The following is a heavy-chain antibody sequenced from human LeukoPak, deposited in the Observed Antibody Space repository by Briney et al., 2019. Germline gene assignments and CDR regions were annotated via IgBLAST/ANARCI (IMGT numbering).Heavy chain of an antibody. V-gene: IGHV3-30*18. CDR3: AKDTGARYPDY. J-gene: IGHJ4*02. CDR2: ISYDGSNK. D-gene: IGHD6-25*01. CDR1: GFTFSSYG. Sequence: GGSLRLSCAASGFTFSSYGMHWVRQAPGKGLEWVAVISYDGSNKYYADSVKGRFTISRDNSKNTLYLQMNSLRAEDTAVYYCAKDTGARYPDYWGQGTLVTVSS.